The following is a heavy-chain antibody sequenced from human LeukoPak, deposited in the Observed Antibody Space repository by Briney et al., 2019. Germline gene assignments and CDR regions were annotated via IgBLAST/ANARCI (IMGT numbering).Heavy chain of an antibody. Sequence: GGSLRLSCEASGFTFSTYNMVWVRQAPGMGLEWVAAVSSRSSAIYYSDSVKGRFTISRDNAKSSVSLQMNSLRAEDTAIYYCARVSIGWYHFDYWGQGTLVTVSS. V-gene: IGHV3-48*04. J-gene: IGHJ4*02. D-gene: IGHD6-19*01. CDR2: VSSRSSAI. CDR3: ARVSIGWYHFDY. CDR1: GFTFSTYN.